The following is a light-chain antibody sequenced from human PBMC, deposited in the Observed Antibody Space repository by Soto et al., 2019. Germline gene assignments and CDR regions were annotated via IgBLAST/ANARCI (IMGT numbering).Light chain of an antibody. V-gene: IGKV3-15*01. Sequence: ILMTQSPATLSVSPGERATLSCRASQSVSSNLAWYQQRPGQAPRLLIYGASTRATGVPARFSGSGSGTEFTLSISGLQSEDFAVYYCQQYNKWPPGTFGQGTKVDIK. CDR1: QSVSSN. CDR2: GAS. CDR3: QQYNKWPPGT. J-gene: IGKJ1*01.